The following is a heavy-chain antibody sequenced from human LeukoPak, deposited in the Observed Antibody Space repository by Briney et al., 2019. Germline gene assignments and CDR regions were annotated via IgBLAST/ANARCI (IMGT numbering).Heavy chain of an antibody. CDR3: ARHQWVPAFDI. D-gene: IGHD1-26*01. CDR1: GDSISGFY. CDR2: MYYSGST. J-gene: IGHJ3*02. V-gene: IGHV4-59*08. Sequence: SETLSLTCTVSGDSISGFYWNWIRQPPGKGLEWIGYMYYSGSTNYNPSLKSRVTISVDTSKNQFSLKLSSVTAADTAVYYCARHQWVPAFDIWGQGTMVTASS.